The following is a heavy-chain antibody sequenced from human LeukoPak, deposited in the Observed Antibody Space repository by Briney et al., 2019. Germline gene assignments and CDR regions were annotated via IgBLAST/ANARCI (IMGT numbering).Heavy chain of an antibody. CDR3: ARVHSNSWYSGYLHMDV. CDR1: GDSISSYY. D-gene: IGHD6-13*01. Sequence: SETLSLTCTVSGDSISSYYWSWIRQPAGKGLEWIGRFYTSGSTNYNPSLKSRVTMSIDTSKNQFFLKLNSVTAADTAVYYCARVHSNSWYSGYLHMDVWGKGTTVTVSS. J-gene: IGHJ6*03. V-gene: IGHV4-4*07. CDR2: FYTSGST.